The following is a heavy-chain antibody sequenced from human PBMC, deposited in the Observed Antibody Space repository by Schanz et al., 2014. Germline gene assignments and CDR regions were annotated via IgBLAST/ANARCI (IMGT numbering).Heavy chain of an antibody. Sequence: EVKLVESGGGLVQPGGSLRLSCAASGSTFSAYWMHWVRQVPGKGLVWIARINTDETTTKYADSVRGRFTISRDNAKNSMYLQMNSLRVDGADFYFCAKVRGDQRGAFDPWGQGTLVTVSS. CDR3: AKVRGDQRGAFDP. CDR2: INTDETTT. CDR1: GSTFSAYW. J-gene: IGHJ5*02. D-gene: IGHD4-17*01. V-gene: IGHV3-74*01.